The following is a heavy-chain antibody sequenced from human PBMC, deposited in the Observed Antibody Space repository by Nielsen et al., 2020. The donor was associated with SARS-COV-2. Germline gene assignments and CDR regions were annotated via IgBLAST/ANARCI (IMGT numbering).Heavy chain of an antibody. Sequence: ASVKVSCKASGYTFTSYDINWVRQATGQGLEWMGWMNPNSGNTGYAQKFQGRVTMTRNTSISTAYMELSSLRSEDTAAYYCAHIHYDPYYMDVWGKGTTVTVSS. CDR1: GYTFTSYD. CDR2: MNPNSGNT. J-gene: IGHJ6*03. CDR3: AHIHYDPYYMDV. V-gene: IGHV1-8*01. D-gene: IGHD4-17*01.